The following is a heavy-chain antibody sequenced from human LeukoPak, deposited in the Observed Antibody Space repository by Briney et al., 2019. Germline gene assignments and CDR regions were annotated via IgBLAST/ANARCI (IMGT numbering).Heavy chain of an antibody. CDR3: AGRVTGYSSGYVY. CDR2: ISGSAHKI. J-gene: IGHJ4*02. CDR1: GITFSNYA. V-gene: IGHV3-23*01. Sequence: GGSLRLSCVASGITFSNYAVSWVRQAPEKGLDWVSVISGSAHKIRYADSVKGRFTISRDNSENIVYLQVNNLRAEDTAVYYCAGRVTGYSSGYVYWGQGTLVTVSS. D-gene: IGHD5-18*01.